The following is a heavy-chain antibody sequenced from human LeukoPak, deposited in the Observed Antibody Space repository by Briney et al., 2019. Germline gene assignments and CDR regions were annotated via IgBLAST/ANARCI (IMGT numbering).Heavy chain of an antibody. V-gene: IGHV1-2*04. Sequence: GASVKVSCKASGYIFTGYYMHWVRQAPGQGLEWMGWINPNSGGTNYAQKFQGWVTMTRDTSISTAYMELSRLRSDDTAVYYCARDGAGVAGLDYWGQGTLVTVSS. CDR1: GYIFTGYY. CDR3: ARDGAGVAGLDY. D-gene: IGHD6-19*01. CDR2: INPNSGGT. J-gene: IGHJ4*02.